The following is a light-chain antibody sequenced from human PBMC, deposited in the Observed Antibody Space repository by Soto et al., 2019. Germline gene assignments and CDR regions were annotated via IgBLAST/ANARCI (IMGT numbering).Light chain of an antibody. V-gene: IGLV2-14*01. CDR3: SSRISSNTYV. CDR2: AVN. J-gene: IGLJ1*01. Sequence: QSVLTKHASVSGPPGQAIPIYCTGTSSVVGGYNYVSWYQQHPGKAPKRMIYAVNHRTSGVSNRFSGSKSCNTASLTISGVQAEDEADYYCSSRISSNTYVFGTGTKVTVL. CDR1: SSVVGGYNY.